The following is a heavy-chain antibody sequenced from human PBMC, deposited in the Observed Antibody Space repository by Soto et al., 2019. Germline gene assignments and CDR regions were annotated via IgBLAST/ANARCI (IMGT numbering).Heavy chain of an antibody. CDR3: ARLYSSSGMDV. CDR1: GFTFSSYE. CDR2: ISSSGSTI. Sequence: GGSLRLSCAASGFTFSSYEMNWVRQAPGKGLEWVSYISSSGSTIYYADSVKGRFTISRDNAKNSLYLQMNSLRAEDTAVYYCARLYSSSGMDVWGQGTTVTVSS. J-gene: IGHJ6*02. V-gene: IGHV3-48*03. D-gene: IGHD6-13*01.